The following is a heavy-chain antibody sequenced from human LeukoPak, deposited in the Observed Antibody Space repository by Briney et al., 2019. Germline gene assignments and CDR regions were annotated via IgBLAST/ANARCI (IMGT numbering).Heavy chain of an antibody. V-gene: IGHV3-30*03. CDR3: ARDRAWNYFDY. D-gene: IGHD3-3*01. Sequence: GGSLRLSCALSGFTFSRHGMHWVRQAPGKGLEWVAIISNDGSRKYYAHSVEGRLTISRDNSKNTLYLQMDSLRTEDTAVYYCARDRAWNYFDYWGQGTLVTVSS. CDR1: GFTFSRHG. J-gene: IGHJ4*02. CDR2: ISNDGSRK.